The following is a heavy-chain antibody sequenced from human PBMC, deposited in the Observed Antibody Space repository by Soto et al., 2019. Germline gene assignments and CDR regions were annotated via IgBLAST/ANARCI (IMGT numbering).Heavy chain of an antibody. Sequence: GGSLRLSCAASGFTFSSYGMHWVRQAPGKGLEWVAVISSDGSNKYYADSVKGRFTISRDNSKNTLYLQMNSLRAEDTAVYYCAKDLGGYQLLYYYYYGMDVWGQGTTVTVSS. CDR1: GFTFSSYG. J-gene: IGHJ6*02. D-gene: IGHD2-2*01. CDR2: ISSDGSNK. V-gene: IGHV3-30*18. CDR3: AKDLGGYQLLYYYYYGMDV.